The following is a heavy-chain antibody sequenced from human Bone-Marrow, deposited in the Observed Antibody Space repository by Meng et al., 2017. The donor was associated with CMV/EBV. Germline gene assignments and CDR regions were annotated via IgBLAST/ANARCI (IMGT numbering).Heavy chain of an antibody. D-gene: IGHD5-18*01. CDR3: ARDVSTWIQQRAYGMDV. J-gene: IGHJ6*02. CDR2: ISSSSYI. Sequence: GESLKISCAASGFTFSSYSMNWVRQAPGKGLEWVSSISSSSYIYYADSVKGRFTISRDNAKNSLYLQMNSLRAEDTAVYYCARDVSTWIQQRAYGMDVWGQGTTVTVSS. V-gene: IGHV3-21*01. CDR1: GFTFSSYS.